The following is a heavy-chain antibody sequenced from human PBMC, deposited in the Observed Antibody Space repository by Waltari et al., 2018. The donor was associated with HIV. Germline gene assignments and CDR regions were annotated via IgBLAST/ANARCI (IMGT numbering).Heavy chain of an antibody. Sequence: EVKLLESGGGLIQPGGSLRLPCANSGFSLATYGMGWVRQVPGKGLDWVASISGSGGGTHYADSVRGRFTISRDTSKNTVSLHMNSLRAEDTATYYCTTCDSGEKSYYYYSGMDVWGQGTTVIVSS. CDR1: GFSLATYG. J-gene: IGHJ6*02. CDR2: ISGSGGGT. V-gene: IGHV3-23*01. CDR3: TTCDSGEKSYYYYSGMDV. D-gene: IGHD4-17*01.